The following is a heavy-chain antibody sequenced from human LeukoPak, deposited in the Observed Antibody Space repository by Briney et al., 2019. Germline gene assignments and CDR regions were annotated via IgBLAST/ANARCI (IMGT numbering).Heavy chain of an antibody. CDR2: IKQDGSEK. CDR1: GFTFSSYW. V-gene: IGHV3-7*01. Sequence: GALRLSCAASGFTFSSYWMSWVRQAPGKGLEWVANIKQDGSEKYYVDSVKGRFTISRDNAKNSLDLQMNSLRAEDTAVYYCAGESGGEEPSLDYWGQGTLVTVSS. D-gene: IGHD3-16*01. J-gene: IGHJ4*02. CDR3: AGESGGEEPSLDY.